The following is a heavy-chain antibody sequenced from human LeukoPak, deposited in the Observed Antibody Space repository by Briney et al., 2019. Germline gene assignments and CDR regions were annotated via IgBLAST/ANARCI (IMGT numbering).Heavy chain of an antibody. V-gene: IGHV4-59*01. CDR1: GGSISSYY. CDR2: IYYSGST. J-gene: IGHJ5*02. Sequence: PSETLSLTCTVSGGSISSYYWSWIRQPPGKGLEWIGYIYYSGSTNYNPSLKSRVTISVDTSKYQFSLKLSSVTAADTAVYYCARRIVVPAARSGVWFDPWGQGTLVTVSS. CDR3: ARRIVVPAARSGVWFDP. D-gene: IGHD2-2*01.